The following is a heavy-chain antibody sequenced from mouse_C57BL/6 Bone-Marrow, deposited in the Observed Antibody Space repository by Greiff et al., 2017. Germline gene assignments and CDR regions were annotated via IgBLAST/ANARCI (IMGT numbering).Heavy chain of an antibody. Sequence: VMLVESGGDLVKPGGSLKLSCAASGFTFSSYGMSWVRQTPDKRLAWVATISSGGSYTYYPASVKGRFTISRDNAKNTLYLQMSSLKSEDTAMYDCARLDSSGYFDVWGQGTTLTVSS. V-gene: IGHV5-6*02. J-gene: IGHJ2*01. CDR3: ARLDSSGYFDV. CDR2: ISSGGSYT. D-gene: IGHD3-2*02. CDR1: GFTFSSYG.